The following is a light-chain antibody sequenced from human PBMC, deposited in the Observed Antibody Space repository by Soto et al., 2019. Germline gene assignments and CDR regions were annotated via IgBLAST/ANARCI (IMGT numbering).Light chain of an antibody. CDR2: HTT. J-gene: IGLJ3*02. CDR1: TGDVTSDHY. CDR3: MLTYNGPWV. Sequence: QAVVTQEPSLTASPGGTVTITCGCTTGDVTSDHYAYWFQRKPGQAPRALIFHTTNTHSWTPARFSGSLLGGRAALTLSGAQPEDEDDYYCMLTYNGPWVFGGGTKLTVL. V-gene: IGLV7-46*01.